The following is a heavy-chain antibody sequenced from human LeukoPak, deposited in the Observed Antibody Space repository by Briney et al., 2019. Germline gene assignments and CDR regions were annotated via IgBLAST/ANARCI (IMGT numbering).Heavy chain of an antibody. J-gene: IGHJ4*02. Sequence: PGGSLRLSCAASGFTLSGYGMHWVRQAPGKGLEWVAFIWSDGSSEDYTDSVKGRFFISRDNSKNTLYLQMNSLRAEDTAVYYCAKDPSSGWFGGVDYWGQGTPVTVSS. CDR2: IWSDGSSE. V-gene: IGHV3-30*02. D-gene: IGHD6-19*01. CDR1: GFTLSGYG. CDR3: AKDPSSGWFGGVDY.